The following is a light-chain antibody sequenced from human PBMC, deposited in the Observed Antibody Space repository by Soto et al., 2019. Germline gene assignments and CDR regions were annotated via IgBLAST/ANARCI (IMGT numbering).Light chain of an antibody. V-gene: IGLV2-8*01. CDR3: SSYAGSSNVI. Sequence: QSALTQPPSASGSPGQSVIISCTGTSSDVGDYSYVSWYQQHPGKAPKLMIYEVSKRPSGVPDRFSGSKSGNTASLTVSGIQAEDEGDYYCSSYAGSSNVIFGGGTKLTVL. CDR2: EVS. J-gene: IGLJ2*01. CDR1: SSDVGDYSY.